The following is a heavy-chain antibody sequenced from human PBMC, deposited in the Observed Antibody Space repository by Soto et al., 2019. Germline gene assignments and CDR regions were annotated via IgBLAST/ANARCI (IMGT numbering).Heavy chain of an antibody. CDR3: AITLGLGIGVQTHFDY. CDR1: GYTFTGYY. D-gene: IGHD7-27*01. V-gene: IGHV1-2*04. J-gene: IGHJ4*02. Sequence: ASVKVSCKASGYTFTGYYMHWVRQAPGQGLEWMGWINPNSGGTNYAQKFQGWVTMTRDTSISTAYMELSRLRSDDTAVYYCAITLGLGIGVQTHFDYWGQGTLVTVSS. CDR2: INPNSGGT.